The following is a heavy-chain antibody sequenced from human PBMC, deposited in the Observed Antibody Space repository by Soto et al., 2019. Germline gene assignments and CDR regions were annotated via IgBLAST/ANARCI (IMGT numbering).Heavy chain of an antibody. CDR3: ARDRGGSPTGVYYYYGMDV. V-gene: IGHV3-53*01. CDR1: GFTVSSNY. Sequence: GGSLRLSCAASGFTVSSNYMSWVRQAPGKGLEWVSVIYSGGSTYYADSVKGRFTISRDNSKNTLYLQMNSLRAEDTAVYYCARDRGGSPTGVYYYYGMDVWGQGTTVTVSS. D-gene: IGHD3-10*01. CDR2: IYSGGST. J-gene: IGHJ6*02.